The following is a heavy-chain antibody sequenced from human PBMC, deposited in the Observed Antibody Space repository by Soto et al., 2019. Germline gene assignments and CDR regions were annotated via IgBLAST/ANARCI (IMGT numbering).Heavy chain of an antibody. J-gene: IGHJ6*02. CDR2: IIPIFGTA. V-gene: IGHV1-69*01. CDR1: GGTFSSYA. D-gene: IGHD6-13*01. CDR3: ARDPGIAAAGQLDYYYGMDV. Sequence: QVQLVQSGAEVKKPGSSVKVSCKASGGTFSSYAISWVRQAPGQGLEWMGGIIPIFGTANYAQKFQGRVTITADESTSTAYMELSSLRSEDTAVYYCARDPGIAAAGQLDYYYGMDVWGQGTTVTVSS.